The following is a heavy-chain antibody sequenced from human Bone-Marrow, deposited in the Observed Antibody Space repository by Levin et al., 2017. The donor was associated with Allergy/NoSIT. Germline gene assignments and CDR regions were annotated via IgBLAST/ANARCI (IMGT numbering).Heavy chain of an antibody. CDR2: INGART. CDR1: GFTFSNYA. Sequence: GGSLRLSCAASGFTFSNYAMTWVRQAPGKGLEWVSAINGARTYYADSVKGRFTISRDNSKNTVYLQMNSLGVDDTAVSFCARETVGSGWYTVDYWGQGTRVTVSS. CDR3: ARETVGSGWYTVDY. V-gene: IGHV3-23*01. J-gene: IGHJ4*02. D-gene: IGHD6-13*01.